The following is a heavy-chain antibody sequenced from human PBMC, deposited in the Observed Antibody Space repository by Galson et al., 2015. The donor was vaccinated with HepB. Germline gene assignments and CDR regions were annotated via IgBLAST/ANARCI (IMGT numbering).Heavy chain of an antibody. CDR3: ARPRYCSSATCTAAFDY. V-gene: IGHV4-39*01. CDR1: GGSIISSSHY. Sequence: ETLSLTCTVSGGSIISSSHYWGWIRQPPGKGLEWIGRIYYGGSTLYSPSLRSRVSISVDPSKNHFSLEVRSVTAADTAVYYCARPRYCSSATCTAAFDYWGQGTMLTVSS. D-gene: IGHD2-2*01. J-gene: IGHJ4*03. CDR2: IYYGGST.